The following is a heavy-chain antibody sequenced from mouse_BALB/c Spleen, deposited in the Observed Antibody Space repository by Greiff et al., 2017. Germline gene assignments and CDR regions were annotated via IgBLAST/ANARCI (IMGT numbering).Heavy chain of an antibody. J-gene: IGHJ4*01. V-gene: IGHV5-12-2*01. CDR3: ARDDIVNVKGAMDY. Sequence: EVQGVESGGGLVQPGGSLKLSCAASGFTFSSYTMSWVRQTPEKRLEWVAYISNGGGSTYYPDTVKGRFTISRDNAKNTLYLQMSSLKSEDTAMYYSARDDIVNVKGAMDYWGQGTSVTASS. CDR1: GFTFSSYT. D-gene: IGHD1-3*01. CDR2: ISNGGGST.